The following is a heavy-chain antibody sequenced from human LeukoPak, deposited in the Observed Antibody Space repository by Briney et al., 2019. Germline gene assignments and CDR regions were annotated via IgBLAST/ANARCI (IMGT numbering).Heavy chain of an antibody. CDR1: GFTFNNYG. CDR3: AKYYYDSGGYSFDY. CDR2: INGDGSAT. V-gene: IGHV3-23*01. J-gene: IGHJ4*02. Sequence: GGSLRLSCVASGFTFNNYGMTWVRQAPGKGLEWVSSINGDGSATYYRDSVKGRFTISRDNSKNTLYIEMNSLRAEDTAVYYCAKYYYDSGGYSFDYWGQGTLVTVSS. D-gene: IGHD3-22*01.